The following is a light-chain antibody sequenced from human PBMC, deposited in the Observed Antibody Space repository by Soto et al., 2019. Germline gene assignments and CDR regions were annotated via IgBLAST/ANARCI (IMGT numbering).Light chain of an antibody. J-gene: IGKJ2*01. CDR2: GGY. CDR3: QQRYNTPYT. V-gene: IGKV1-39*01. Sequence: DIQMTQSPSSLSASPGDRVTITCRAGQTISTHLSWYHQRPGKTPNLLIYGGYFLQSGVPSRFSGSGSVTEFTLTISSLQTDDFGTYFCQQRYNTPYTFGQGTKLEI. CDR1: QTISTH.